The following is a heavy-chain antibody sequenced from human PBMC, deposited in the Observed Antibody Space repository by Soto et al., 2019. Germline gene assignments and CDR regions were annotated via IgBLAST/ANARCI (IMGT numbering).Heavy chain of an antibody. D-gene: IGHD3-16*01. CDR1: GFVFGTYA. Sequence: QEQLAESGGGVVQAGESLRLSCTASGFVFGTYAMHWVRQAPGKGLEWVALIWDDGTRREYLESVRGRFTISRDNSKNTVYLQMNSLRTEDTALYYCVRDRDPMNREVIMTIGHLRLWGRGALVSVSS. CDR3: VRDRDPMNREVIMTIGHLRL. CDR2: IWDDGTRR. J-gene: IGHJ2*01. V-gene: IGHV3-33*01.